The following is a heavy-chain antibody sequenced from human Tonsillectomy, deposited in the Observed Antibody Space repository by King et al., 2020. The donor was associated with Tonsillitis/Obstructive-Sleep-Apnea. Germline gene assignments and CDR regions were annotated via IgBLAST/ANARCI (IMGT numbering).Heavy chain of an antibody. CDR1: GFTFSDYY. V-gene: IGHV3-11*01. Sequence: QGQLVQSGGGLVKPGGSLRLSCAASGFTFSDYYMSWIRQAPGKGLEWVSYIRSSGSTIYYADSVKGRFTLSRDNAKNSLYLQMNSLRAEDTAMYYCARHILGNYPDYWGQGTLVTVSS. CDR2: IRSSGSTI. D-gene: IGHD7-27*01. CDR3: ARHILGNYPDY. J-gene: IGHJ4*02.